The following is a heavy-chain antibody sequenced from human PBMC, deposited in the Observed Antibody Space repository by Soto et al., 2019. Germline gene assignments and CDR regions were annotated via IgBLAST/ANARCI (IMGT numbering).Heavy chain of an antibody. Sequence: GGSLRLSCAPSGFTFSTSWMTWVRQGPGKGLVWVSRINSGATTTNYADSVKGRFTISRDNAKNTLYLQMDSLTAEDTAVYYCARGPSGWFGYDYWGQGTLVTVSS. CDR1: GFTFSTSW. CDR2: INSGATTT. CDR3: ARGPSGWFGYDY. J-gene: IGHJ4*02. D-gene: IGHD6-19*01. V-gene: IGHV3-74*01.